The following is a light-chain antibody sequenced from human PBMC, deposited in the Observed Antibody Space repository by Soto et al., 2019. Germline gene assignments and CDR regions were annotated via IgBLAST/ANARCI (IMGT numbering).Light chain of an antibody. CDR1: HSISVW. V-gene: IGKV1-5*03. J-gene: IGKJ2*01. CDR2: QAS. CDR3: KQYYTYPYT. Sequence: DIQMTQSPSTLSSSVGDRVTITCRASHSISVWLAWYQQKPGKAPKLLIYQASTLESGVPSRFSGRGSGTDFTLTISSLQPDDFATDYCKQYYTYPYTFGQGTKLEIK.